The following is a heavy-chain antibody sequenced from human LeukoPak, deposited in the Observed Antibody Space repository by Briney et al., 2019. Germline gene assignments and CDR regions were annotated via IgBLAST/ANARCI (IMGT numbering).Heavy chain of an antibody. CDR2: ISYDGSNK. V-gene: IGHV3-30*04. CDR3: AKDSFDY. J-gene: IGHJ4*02. Sequence: PGGSLRLSCAASGFTFSSYAMYWVRQAPGKGLEWVAVISYDGSNKHYADSVKGRFTISRDNSKNTLYLQMNSLRAEDTAVYYCAKDSFDYWGQGTLVTVSS. CDR1: GFTFSSYA.